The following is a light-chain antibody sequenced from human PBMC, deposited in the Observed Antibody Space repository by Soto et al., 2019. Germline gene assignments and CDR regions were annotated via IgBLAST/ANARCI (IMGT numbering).Light chain of an antibody. CDR1: QSVSSSY. CDR3: QQYGSSPHT. CDR2: GAS. J-gene: IGKJ2*01. V-gene: IGKV3-20*01. Sequence: EIVLTQSPGTLSLSPGERDTISCRASQSVSSSYLAWYQQKPGQAPRLLIYGASSRATGIPDRFSGSGSGTDFTLTISRLETEDFAVYYCQQYGSSPHTFGQGTKLEIK.